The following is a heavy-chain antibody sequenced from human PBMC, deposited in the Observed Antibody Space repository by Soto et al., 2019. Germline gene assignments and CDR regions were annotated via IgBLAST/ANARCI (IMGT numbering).Heavy chain of an antibody. J-gene: IGHJ4*02. CDR1: GYTFTSYG. CDR2: IRAYNGNT. CDR3: ARDAAAGLNDY. Sequence: ASVKVSCKASGYTFTSYGISWVRQAPGQGLEWMGWIRAYNGNTNYPQKLRGRVTMTTDTSTSTAYMEVRSLRSDDTAVDYCARDAAAGLNDYWGQGNLVTVSS. V-gene: IGHV1-18*01. D-gene: IGHD6-13*01.